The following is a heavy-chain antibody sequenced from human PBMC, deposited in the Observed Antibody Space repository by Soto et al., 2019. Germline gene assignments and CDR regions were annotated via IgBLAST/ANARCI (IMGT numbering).Heavy chain of an antibody. Sequence: PSETLSLTCAAYGGSFSGYYWSWIRQPPGKGLEWIGEINHSGSTNYNPSLKSRVTISVDTSKNQFSLKLSSVTAADTAVYYCARESPSVVLWFGESKPYYYYYGMDVWGQGTTVTVSS. V-gene: IGHV4-34*01. CDR3: ARESPSVVLWFGESKPYYYYYGMDV. D-gene: IGHD3-10*01. CDR2: INHSGST. J-gene: IGHJ6*02. CDR1: GGSFSGYY.